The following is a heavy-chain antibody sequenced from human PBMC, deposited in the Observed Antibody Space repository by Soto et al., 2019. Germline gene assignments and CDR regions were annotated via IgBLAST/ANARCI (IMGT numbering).Heavy chain of an antibody. Sequence: SQTLSLTCAISGDSVSSNSAAWNWIRQSPSRGLEWLGRTYYRSKWYNDYAVSVKSRITINPDTSKNQFSLQLNSVTPEDTAVYYCARDTVGAKGPAQNSFDPWGQGTLVTLSS. D-gene: IGHD1-26*01. CDR1: GDSVSSNSAA. CDR2: TYYRSKWYN. V-gene: IGHV6-1*01. CDR3: ARDTVGAKGPAQNSFDP. J-gene: IGHJ5*02.